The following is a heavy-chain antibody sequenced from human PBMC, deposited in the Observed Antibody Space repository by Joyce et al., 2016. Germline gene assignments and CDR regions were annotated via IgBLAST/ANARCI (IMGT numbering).Heavy chain of an antibody. Sequence: QVQLQESGPGLVKPSETLSLTCTVSGDSINNGDYYWAWLRQPPGKGLEWIGSIHEATTTYYNPSLKSRMFMSVDTSKNQFSLKVDSVTAADTAVYYCARDFSMIIDVFELWGLGTLVTVSS. V-gene: IGHV4-39*07. CDR3: ARDFSMIIDVFEL. D-gene: IGHD3-22*01. CDR2: IHEATTT. CDR1: GDSINNGDYY. J-gene: IGHJ3*01.